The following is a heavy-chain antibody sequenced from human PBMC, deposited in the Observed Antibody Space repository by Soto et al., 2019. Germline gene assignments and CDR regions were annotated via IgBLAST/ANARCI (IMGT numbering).Heavy chain of an antibody. D-gene: IGHD3-22*01. CDR3: AREYYDSSGPAYGFDP. V-gene: IGHV1-2*02. CDR1: GYTFTGYY. CDR2: INPNSGGT. Sequence: ASVKVSCKASGYTFTGYYMHWVRQAPGQGLEWMGWINPNSGGTNYAQKFQGRVTMTRDTSISTAYMELSRLRSDDTAVYYCAREYYDSSGPAYGFDPWGQGTLVTVSS. J-gene: IGHJ5*02.